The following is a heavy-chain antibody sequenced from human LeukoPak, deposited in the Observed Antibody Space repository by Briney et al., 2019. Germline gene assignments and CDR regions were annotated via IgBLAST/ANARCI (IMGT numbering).Heavy chain of an antibody. Sequence: PGRSLRLSCTASGFTFGDYAMSWFRQAPGRGLEWVGFIRSKAYGGTTEYAASVKGRFTISRDDSKSIAYLQMNSLKTEDTAVYYCTRGIMRQWLACHDYWGQGTLVTVSS. D-gene: IGHD6-19*01. CDR2: IRSKAYGGTT. CDR3: TRGIMRQWLACHDY. V-gene: IGHV3-49*03. J-gene: IGHJ4*02. CDR1: GFTFGDYA.